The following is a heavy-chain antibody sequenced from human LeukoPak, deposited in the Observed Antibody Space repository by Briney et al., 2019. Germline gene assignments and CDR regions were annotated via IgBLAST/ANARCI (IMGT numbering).Heavy chain of an antibody. CDR1: GYTFTGYY. CDR2: INPNSGGK. D-gene: IGHD2-15*01. Sequence: ASVKVSCKASGYTFTGYYMHWVRQAPGQGLEWMGWINPNSGGKNYAQKFQGRVTMTRDTSISTAYMELSRLRSDDTAVYYCAKAVRRYCSGGSCYYYFDYWGQGTLVTVSS. CDR3: AKAVRRYCSGGSCYYYFDY. V-gene: IGHV1-2*02. J-gene: IGHJ4*02.